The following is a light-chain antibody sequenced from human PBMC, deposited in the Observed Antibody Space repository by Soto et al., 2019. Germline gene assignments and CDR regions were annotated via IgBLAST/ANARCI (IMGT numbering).Light chain of an antibody. CDR3: QQYGSSPYT. Sequence: EIVLTQSPGTLSLSPGERATLSCRASQSVSSSYLAWYQQKPGQAPRLLIYGASCRATGIPDRFSGSGSGTDFTLTISRLEPEDFAVYYCQQYGSSPYTFGQGTKVDIK. J-gene: IGKJ2*01. CDR1: QSVSSSY. V-gene: IGKV3-20*01. CDR2: GAS.